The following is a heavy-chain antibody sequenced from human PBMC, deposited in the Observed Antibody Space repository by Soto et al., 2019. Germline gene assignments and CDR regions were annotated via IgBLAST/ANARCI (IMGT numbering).Heavy chain of an antibody. D-gene: IGHD2-15*01. J-gene: IGHJ4*02. CDR2: LYYSGNT. CDR1: GGSISPFY. V-gene: IGHV4-59*01. Sequence: SETLSLTCTVSGGSISPFYWSWVRQPPGKGLEWIGYLYYSGNTNYNPSLKSRVTISVDASKNQVSLRLTSVTAADTAVYYCARVGGVAARTFDYWGQGTVVTVS. CDR3: ARVGGVAARTFDY.